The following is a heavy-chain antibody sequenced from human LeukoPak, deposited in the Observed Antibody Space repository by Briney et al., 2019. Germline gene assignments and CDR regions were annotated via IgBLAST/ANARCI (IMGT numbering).Heavy chain of an antibody. CDR2: ISGSGGRT. Sequence: VGTLRLSCAASGVTFSSYAMSWVRQAPGKGLEWVSAISGSGGRTYYADSVKGRFTISRDNSKNSLYLQMLSLRAEDTAVYYCAKTEFSKWSWFDPWGQGTLVTVSS. CDR3: AKTEFSKWSWFDP. V-gene: IGHV3-23*01. D-gene: IGHD2-15*01. CDR1: GVTFSSYA. J-gene: IGHJ5*02.